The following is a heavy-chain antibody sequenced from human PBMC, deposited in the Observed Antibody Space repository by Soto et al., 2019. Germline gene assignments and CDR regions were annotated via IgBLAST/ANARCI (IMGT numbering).Heavy chain of an antibody. CDR1: GESISSSSYY. Sequence: LSLTCIVSGESISSSSYYWGWIRQPPGKGLEWIGSIYYSGRTYYNPSFKSRVTISIDTSKNQFSLKLSSVTAADTAVYYCARQRTTVVTQAYFDHWGQGALVTVSS. J-gene: IGHJ4*02. V-gene: IGHV4-39*01. CDR3: ARQRTTVVTQAYFDH. CDR2: IYYSGRT. D-gene: IGHD2-21*02.